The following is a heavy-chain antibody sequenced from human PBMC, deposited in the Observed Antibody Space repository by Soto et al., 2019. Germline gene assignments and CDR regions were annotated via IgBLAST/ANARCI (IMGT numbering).Heavy chain of an antibody. J-gene: IGHJ4*02. CDR1: GGSFSGYY. Sequence: SETLSLTCAVYGGSFSGYYWSWIPQRAGKGLEWIGEINHSGSTNYHPSLKSRVTISVDTSKNQFSLKLSSVTAADTAVYYCARGHHYDYVWGRSRYHFDYWGQGTLVTVSS. CDR2: INHSGST. V-gene: IGHV4-34*01. D-gene: IGHD3-16*02. CDR3: ARGHHYDYVWGRSRYHFDY.